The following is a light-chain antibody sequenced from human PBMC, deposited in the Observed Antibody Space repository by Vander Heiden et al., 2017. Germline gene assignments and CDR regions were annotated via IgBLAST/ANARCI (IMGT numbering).Light chain of an antibody. CDR1: TGAVTSGHE. Sequence: QALVTQEPSPTVSPGRTVTLTSGSTTGAVTSGHEPYGFQQKPGQAPSTLIYDTSNKHSWTPARFSGSLIGGKAALTLSGAQPEDEAEYYCLLSYSGARVFGGGTKLTVL. CDR3: LLSYSGARV. V-gene: IGLV7-46*01. CDR2: DTS. J-gene: IGLJ3*02.